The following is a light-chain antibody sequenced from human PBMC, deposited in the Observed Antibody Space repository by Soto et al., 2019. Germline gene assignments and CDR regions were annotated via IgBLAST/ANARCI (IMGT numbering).Light chain of an antibody. J-gene: IGLJ3*02. CDR3: CSYAGSSTFWV. V-gene: IGLV2-23*01. CDR1: SRDVGSYDL. CDR2: EGS. Sequence: QSALTQPASVSGSPGQAITISCTGTSRDVGSYDLVSWYQQHPGKGPKPMIYEGSKRPSGVSNRFSGSKSGSTASLTISGLQAEDEANYYCCSYAGSSTFWVFGGGTKLTVL.